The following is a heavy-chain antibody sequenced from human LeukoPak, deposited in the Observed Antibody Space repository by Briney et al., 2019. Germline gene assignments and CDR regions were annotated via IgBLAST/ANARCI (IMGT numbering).Heavy chain of an antibody. CDR1: GFTFSSYA. CDR3: ARSGGSYDY. Sequence: GGSLRLSCAASGFTFSSYAMSWVRQAPGKGLEWVSSISSSGSYIYYADSVKGRFTISRDSAKNSLYLQMNSLRAEDTAVYYCARSGGSYDYWGQGTLVTVSS. J-gene: IGHJ4*02. V-gene: IGHV3-21*01. CDR2: ISSSGSYI. D-gene: IGHD1-26*01.